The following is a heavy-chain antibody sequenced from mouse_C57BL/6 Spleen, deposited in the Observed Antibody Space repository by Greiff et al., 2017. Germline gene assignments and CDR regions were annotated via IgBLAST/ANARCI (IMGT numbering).Heavy chain of an antibody. V-gene: IGHV1-80*01. CDR3: AREYYGSSFHYYAMDY. CDR1: GYAFSSYW. D-gene: IGHD1-1*01. J-gene: IGHJ4*01. Sequence: VQLQQSGAELVKPGASVKISCKASGYAFSSYWMNWVKQRPGKGLEWIGQIYPGDGDTTYNGKFKGKATLTADKSSSTAYMQLSSLTSEDSAVYFCAREYYGSSFHYYAMDYWGQGTSVTVSS. CDR2: IYPGDGDT.